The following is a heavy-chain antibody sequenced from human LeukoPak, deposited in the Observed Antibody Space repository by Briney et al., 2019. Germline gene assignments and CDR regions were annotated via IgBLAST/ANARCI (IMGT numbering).Heavy chain of an antibody. CDR1: GYTFSTYG. D-gene: IGHD3/OR15-3a*01. CDR3: ARDGTGRLYLEY. Sequence: GGSLRLSCAASGYTFSTYGMHWVRQAPGKGLEWVAVISYDGSDKYYADSGKGRFTISRDNSKNTLYLQMNSLRTEDTAVYYCARDGTGRLYLEYWGQGTLVTVSS. V-gene: IGHV3-30*03. CDR2: ISYDGSDK. J-gene: IGHJ4*02.